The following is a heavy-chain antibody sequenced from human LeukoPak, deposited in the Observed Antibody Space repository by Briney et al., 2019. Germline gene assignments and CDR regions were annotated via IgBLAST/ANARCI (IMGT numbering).Heavy chain of an antibody. Sequence: SETLSLTCTVSGGSISSYYWSWIRQPPGKGLEWIGYIYYSGSTNYNPPLKSRVTISVDTSKNQLSLKLSSVTAADTAVYYCARRQSGYSSGRSFDYWGQGTLVTVSS. CDR2: IYYSGST. D-gene: IGHD6-19*01. V-gene: IGHV4-59*01. J-gene: IGHJ4*02. CDR3: ARRQSGYSSGRSFDY. CDR1: GGSISSYY.